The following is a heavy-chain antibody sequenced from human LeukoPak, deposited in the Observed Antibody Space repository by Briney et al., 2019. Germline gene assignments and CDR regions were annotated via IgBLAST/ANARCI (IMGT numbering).Heavy chain of an antibody. V-gene: IGHV3-7*03. CDR2: IKQDGSEK. J-gene: IGHJ3*02. CDR3: ARDFRDCSSTSCYGDALDI. Sequence: PGGSLRLSCAASGFTLSSYWMSWVRQAPGKGLERVANIKQDGSEKYYVDSVKGRFTISRDNAKNSLYLQMNSLRAEDTAVYYCARDFRDCSSTSCYGDALDIWGQGTMVTVSS. CDR1: GFTLSSYW. D-gene: IGHD2-2*01.